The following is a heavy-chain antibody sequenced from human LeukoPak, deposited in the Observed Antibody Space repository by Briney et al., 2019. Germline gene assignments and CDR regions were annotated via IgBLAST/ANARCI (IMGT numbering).Heavy chain of an antibody. D-gene: IGHD6-13*01. CDR3: ASDKTAQLDNYYYYMDV. J-gene: IGHJ6*03. CDR1: GFTFSDYY. V-gene: IGHV3-11*04. CDR2: LSSGGSMI. Sequence: PGGSLRLSCAASGFTFSDYYINWIRQAPGMGLEWVAYLSSGGSMIYYADSVKGRFTISRDNGKNSLYLQMNSLRAEDTAVYYCASDKTAQLDNYYYYMDVWGKGTTVTISS.